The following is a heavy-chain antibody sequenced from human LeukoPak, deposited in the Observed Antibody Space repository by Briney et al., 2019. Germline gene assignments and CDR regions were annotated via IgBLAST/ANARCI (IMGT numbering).Heavy chain of an antibody. CDR3: ARGYDSSAYYPFNY. CDR1: GGSLSTHH. Sequence: SETLSLACVVSGGSLSTHHWSWIRQSPGRGLEWIGYISDSGSTNYDPSLKSRVTISVDTSKNQFSLMLSSVTAADTAVYYCARGYDSSAYYPFNYWGQGTLVTVSS. D-gene: IGHD3-22*01. J-gene: IGHJ4*02. CDR2: ISDSGST. V-gene: IGHV4-59*11.